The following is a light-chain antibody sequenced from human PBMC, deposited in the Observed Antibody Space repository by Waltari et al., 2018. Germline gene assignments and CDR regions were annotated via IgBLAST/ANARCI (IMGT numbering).Light chain of an antibody. CDR3: SSYTSSSNVV. CDR1: SSDVGGYNY. Sequence: QSALTQPASVSGSPGQSITISCTGTSSDVGGYNYASWYQQHPGKAPKLMIYEVSNRPSGVANRFSGSKSGNTASRTISGLQAEDEADYYCSSYTSSSNVVFGGGTKLTVL. V-gene: IGLV2-14*01. J-gene: IGLJ2*01. CDR2: EVS.